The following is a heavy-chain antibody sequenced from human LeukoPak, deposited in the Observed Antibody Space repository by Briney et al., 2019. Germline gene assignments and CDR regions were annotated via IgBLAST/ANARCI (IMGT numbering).Heavy chain of an antibody. V-gene: IGHV4-4*02. CDR2: IYHSGST. D-gene: IGHD2-8*01. CDR1: GGSISSSNW. J-gene: IGHJ6*02. CDR3: ARDARVCTNGVCYGMDV. Sequence: SETLSLTCAVSGGSISSSNWWSWVRQPPGKGLEWIGEIYHSGSTNYNPSLKSRVTISVDTSKNQFSLKLSSVTAADTAVYYCARDARVCTNGVCYGMDVWGQGTTVTVSS.